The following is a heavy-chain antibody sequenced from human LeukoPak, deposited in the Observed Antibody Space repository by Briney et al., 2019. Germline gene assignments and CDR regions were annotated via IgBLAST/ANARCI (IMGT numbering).Heavy chain of an antibody. V-gene: IGHV3-23*01. J-gene: IGHJ4*02. CDR3: ARVPQGGYCSGGSCKGMLYYFDY. CDR1: GFTFSNYA. CDR2: INGDGSTT. D-gene: IGHD2-15*01. Sequence: GGSLRLSCAASGFTFSNYAMSWVRQAPGKGLVWVSRINGDGSTTDHADSVRGRFTISRDNAKNSLYLQMNSLRAEDTAVYYCARVPQGGYCSGGSCKGMLYYFDYWGQGTLVTVSS.